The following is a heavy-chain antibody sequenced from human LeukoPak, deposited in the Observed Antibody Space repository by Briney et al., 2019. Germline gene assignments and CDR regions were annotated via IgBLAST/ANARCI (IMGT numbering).Heavy chain of an antibody. J-gene: IGHJ4*02. CDR1: GYTFTGYY. CDR3: AREAFWGYCSSTSCPPGPDY. D-gene: IGHD2-2*01. CDR2: INPNSGGT. V-gene: IGHV1-2*02. Sequence: ASVKVSCKASGYTFTGYYMHWVRQAPGQGLEWMGWINPNSGGTNYAQKFQGRVTMTRDTPISTAYMELSRLRSDDTAVYYCAREAFWGYCSSTSCPPGPDYWGQGTLVTVSS.